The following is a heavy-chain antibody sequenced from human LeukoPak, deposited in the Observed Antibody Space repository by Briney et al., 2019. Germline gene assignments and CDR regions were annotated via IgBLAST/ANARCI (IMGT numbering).Heavy chain of an antibody. J-gene: IGHJ4*02. D-gene: IGHD3-10*01. Sequence: GSLRLSCAASGFAFSSYWVSWVRQAPGKGLEWVANIKQDGSEKYYVDSVKGRFTISRDNAKNSLYLQMNSLRAEDTAVYYCARDAKGLWFGELALDYWGQGTLVTVSS. CDR1: GFAFSSYW. CDR2: IKQDGSEK. CDR3: ARDAKGLWFGELALDY. V-gene: IGHV3-7*01.